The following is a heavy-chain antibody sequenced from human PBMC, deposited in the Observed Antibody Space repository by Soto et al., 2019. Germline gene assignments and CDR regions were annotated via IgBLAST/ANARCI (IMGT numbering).Heavy chain of an antibody. J-gene: IGHJ6*03. Sequence: SETLSLTCTVSGGSISSYYWSWIRQPPGKGLEWIGYIYYSGSTNYNPSLKSRVTISVDTSKNQFSLKLGSVTAADTAVYYCARLYKNYYGSGSYYNADYYYMDVWGKGTTVTVSS. V-gene: IGHV4-59*08. CDR1: GGSISSYY. CDR2: IYYSGST. D-gene: IGHD3-10*01. CDR3: ARLYKNYYGSGSYYNADYYYMDV.